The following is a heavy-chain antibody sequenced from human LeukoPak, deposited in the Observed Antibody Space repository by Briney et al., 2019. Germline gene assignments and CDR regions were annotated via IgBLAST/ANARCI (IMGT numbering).Heavy chain of an antibody. J-gene: IGHJ4*02. V-gene: IGHV4-34*01. CDR1: GGSFSGYY. Sequence: PSETLSLTCAVYGGSFSGYYWSWIRQPPGKGLEWIGEINHSGSTNYNPSLKSRVTISVDTSKNRFSLKLSSVTAADTAVYYCARAATDIVVVPAAMVDYFDYWGQGTLVTVSS. CDR2: INHSGST. D-gene: IGHD2-2*01. CDR3: ARAATDIVVVPAAMVDYFDY.